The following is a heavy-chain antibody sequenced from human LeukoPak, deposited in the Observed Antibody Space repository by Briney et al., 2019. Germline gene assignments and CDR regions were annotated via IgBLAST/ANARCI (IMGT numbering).Heavy chain of an antibody. V-gene: IGHV4-39*07. CDR2: IYYSGST. D-gene: IGHD6-13*01. J-gene: IGHJ6*02. CDR1: GGSISSGGYY. Sequence: PSETLSLTCTVSGGSISSGGYYWSWIRQPPGKGLEWIGSIYYSGSTYYNPSLKSRVTISVDTSKNQFSLKLSSVTAADTAVYYCARSRFDSSSWLYYYYYGMDVWGQGTTVTVSS. CDR3: ARSRFDSSSWLYYYYYGMDV.